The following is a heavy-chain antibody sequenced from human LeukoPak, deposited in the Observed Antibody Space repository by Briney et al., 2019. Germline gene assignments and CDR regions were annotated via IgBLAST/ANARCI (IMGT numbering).Heavy chain of an antibody. CDR3: ARAEVRSGWADYYYYDIDI. Sequence: GASVKVSCKASGGTFSSYAISWVRQAPGQGLEWMGGIIPIFGTANYAQKFQGRVTITTDESTSTAYMELSSLRSEDTAVYYCARAEVRSGWADYYYYDIDISGKGTTVTVSS. D-gene: IGHD6-19*01. J-gene: IGHJ6*03. V-gene: IGHV1-69*05. CDR2: IIPIFGTA. CDR1: GGTFSSYA.